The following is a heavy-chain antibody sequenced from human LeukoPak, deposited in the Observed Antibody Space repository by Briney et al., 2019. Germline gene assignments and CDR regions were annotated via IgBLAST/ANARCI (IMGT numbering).Heavy chain of an antibody. CDR1: GFTFDEYA. CDR3: AKEPTYYYDSRGYYD. J-gene: IGHJ4*02. Sequence: GGSLRLSCAASGFTFDEYAMHWVRQAPGKGLEWVSGISWNSGSIGYADSVKGRFTISRDNAKNSLYLQMNSLRAEDTALYYYAKEPTYYYDSRGYYDWGEGTLVTVSS. V-gene: IGHV3-9*01. CDR2: ISWNSGSI. D-gene: IGHD3-22*01.